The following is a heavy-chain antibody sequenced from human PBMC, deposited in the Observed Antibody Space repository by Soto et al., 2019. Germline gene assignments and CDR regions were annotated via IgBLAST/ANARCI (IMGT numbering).Heavy chain of an antibody. CDR2: IHYSGSS. CDR3: ARHSNEYRKSLDY. V-gene: IGHV4-59*08. D-gene: IGHD1-1*01. Sequence: QLQLQESGPGLVKPSETLSLTCTVSGGSISGYYWSWIRQPPGKGLEWIAYIHYSGSSNSNPSLKSRVTISVDTSRNRFSLKLTSVTAADTAVYYCARHSNEYRKSLDYWGQGTLVTVSS. J-gene: IGHJ4*02. CDR1: GGSISGYY.